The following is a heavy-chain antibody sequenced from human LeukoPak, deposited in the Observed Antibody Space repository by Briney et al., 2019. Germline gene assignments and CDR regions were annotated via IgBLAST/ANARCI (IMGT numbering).Heavy chain of an antibody. CDR1: AFTFSSYW. CDR2: IKEDGSEI. Sequence: PGGSLRLSCEASAFTFSSYWMSWVRQAPGKGLERVANIKEDGSEINYVDSVKGRFTISRDNAKNSLFLRMNSLRVEDTAVYYCARDRGYSSFDYWGQGTLVTVSS. J-gene: IGHJ4*02. D-gene: IGHD4-23*01. CDR3: ARDRGYSSFDY. V-gene: IGHV3-7*01.